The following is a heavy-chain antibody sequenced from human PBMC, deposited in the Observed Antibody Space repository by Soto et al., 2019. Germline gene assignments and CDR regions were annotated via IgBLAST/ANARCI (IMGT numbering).Heavy chain of an antibody. Sequence: QLQLQESGPGLVKPSETLSLTCTVSGGSISSSSYYWGWLRQPPGKGLEWIGSIYYSGSTYYNPPLKSRVTISVDTSKNQFSLKLSSVTAADTAVYYCASRYYGSGSYYDYIWGSYREIDYWGQGTLVTVSS. V-gene: IGHV4-39*01. D-gene: IGHD3-16*02. J-gene: IGHJ4*02. CDR1: GGSISSSSYY. CDR2: IYYSGST. CDR3: ASRYYGSGSYYDYIWGSYREIDY.